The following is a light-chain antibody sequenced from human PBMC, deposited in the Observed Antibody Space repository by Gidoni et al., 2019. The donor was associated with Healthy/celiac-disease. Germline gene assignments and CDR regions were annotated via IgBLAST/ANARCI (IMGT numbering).Light chain of an antibody. CDR1: QGIRND. J-gene: IGKJ3*01. Sequence: AIQMTQYPSSLSASVGDSVTITCRASQGIRNDLGCYQQKPGKAPKLLIYAASSLQSGVPSRFSVSGSGTDFTLTISSLQPEDFATYYCLQDYNYPPFTFGPGTKVDIK. CDR3: LQDYNYPPFT. CDR2: AAS. V-gene: IGKV1-6*01.